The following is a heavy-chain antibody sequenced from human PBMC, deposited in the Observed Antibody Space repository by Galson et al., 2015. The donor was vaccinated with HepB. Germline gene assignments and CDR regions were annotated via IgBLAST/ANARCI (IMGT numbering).Heavy chain of an antibody. Sequence: SETLSLTCAVYGGSFSDYYWRWVRQPPGKGLEWIGEINHSGITNYNPSLKSRVTISVDTSKKQFSLKLSSMTAADTAVYYCAGGGNDYYYGMDVWGQGTRVTVSS. J-gene: IGHJ6*02. CDR3: AGGGNDYYYGMDV. CDR1: GGSFSDYY. CDR2: INHSGIT. V-gene: IGHV4-34*01.